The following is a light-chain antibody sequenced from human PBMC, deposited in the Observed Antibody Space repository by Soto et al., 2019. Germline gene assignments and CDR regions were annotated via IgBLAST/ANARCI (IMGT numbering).Light chain of an antibody. Sequence: QSVLTQPASVSGSPGQSITISCTGTRSDVGAYNYVSWYQRHPGKGPKLMIYDVSDRPSGVSNRFSGSKSGSTASLTISGLQAEDEADYYCSSYTSSSLYVFGTGTKVTVL. J-gene: IGLJ1*01. V-gene: IGLV2-14*01. CDR2: DVS. CDR1: RSDVGAYNY. CDR3: SSYTSSSLYV.